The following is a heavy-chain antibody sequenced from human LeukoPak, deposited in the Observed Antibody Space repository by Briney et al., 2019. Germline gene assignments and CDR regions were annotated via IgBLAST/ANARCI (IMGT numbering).Heavy chain of an antibody. D-gene: IGHD6-6*01. CDR3: ARHVLSDSSSSWGYYYYYMDV. Sequence: GESLKISCKGSGYSFTSYWIGWVRQMPGKGLEWMGIIYPGDSDTRYSPSFQGQVTISADKSISTAYLQWSSLKASDTAMYYCARHVLSDSSSSWGYYYYYMDVWGKGTTVTVSS. J-gene: IGHJ6*03. CDR2: IYPGDSDT. CDR1: GYSFTSYW. V-gene: IGHV5-51*01.